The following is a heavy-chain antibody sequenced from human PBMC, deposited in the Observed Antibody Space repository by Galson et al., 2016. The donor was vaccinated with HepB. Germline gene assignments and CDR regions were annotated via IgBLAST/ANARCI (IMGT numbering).Heavy chain of an antibody. V-gene: IGHV4-59*01. D-gene: IGHD4-17*01. CDR3: ARVGTTVTTQALGMDV. Sequence: SETLSLTCTVSGGSISNYYWSWIRQPPGKGLGWIGYIYNSGSTNSNPSLKSRVTISVDTSKNQFSLKLSSVTAADTAVYYCARVGTTVTTQALGMDVWGQGTTVTVS. CDR1: GGSISNYY. CDR2: IYNSGST. J-gene: IGHJ6*02.